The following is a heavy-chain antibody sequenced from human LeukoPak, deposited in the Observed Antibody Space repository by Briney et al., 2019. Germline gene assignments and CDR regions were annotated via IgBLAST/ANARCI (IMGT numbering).Heavy chain of an antibody. CDR2: MNPNTGNT. V-gene: IGHV1-8*01. CDR1: GYTFTSHD. Sequence: ASVKVSCKASGYTFTSHDINWVRQATGQGLEWMGWMNPNTGNTGYAQKFQGRVTMTRDTSIRTAYMELSSLRYEDTALYYFAIDHYGSGGYPDYWGQGTLVTVSS. D-gene: IGHD3-10*01. J-gene: IGHJ4*02. CDR3: AIDHYGSGGYPDY.